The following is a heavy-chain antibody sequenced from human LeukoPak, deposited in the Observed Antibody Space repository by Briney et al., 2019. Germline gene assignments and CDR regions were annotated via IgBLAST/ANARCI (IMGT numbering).Heavy chain of an antibody. J-gene: IGHJ6*03. CDR3: ARVLSGRGSLYSYYYYMDV. CDR2: IRQDGSQK. V-gene: IGHV3-7*03. CDR1: GFTFSNFW. D-gene: IGHD3-10*01. Sequence: GGSLRLSCAASGFTFSNFWMSWVRHAPGKGLEWVATIRQDGSQKYYVDSVKGRFTISRDNAKNTLYLQMNSLRAEDTAVYYCARVLSGRGSLYSYYYYMDVWGKGATVTISS.